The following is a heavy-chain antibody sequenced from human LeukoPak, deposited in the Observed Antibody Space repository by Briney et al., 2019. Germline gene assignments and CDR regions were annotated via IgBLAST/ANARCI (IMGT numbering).Heavy chain of an antibody. CDR1: GFTFSDYY. J-gene: IGHJ4*02. V-gene: IGHV3-23*01. CDR2: ISGSGGST. Sequence: PGGSLRLSCAASGFTFSDYYMSWIRQAPGKGLEWVSAISGSGGSTYYADSVKGRFTISRDNSKNTLYLQMNSLRAEDTAVYYCAKDREQLVRHYLFDYWGQGTLVTVSS. CDR3: AKDREQLVRHYLFDY. D-gene: IGHD6-6*01.